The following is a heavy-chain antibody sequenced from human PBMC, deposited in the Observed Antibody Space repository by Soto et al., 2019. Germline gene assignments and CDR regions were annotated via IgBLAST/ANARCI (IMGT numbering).Heavy chain of an antibody. Sequence: PSETLSLTCTVSGGSISSGGYYWSWIRQHPGKGLEWIGYIYYSGSTYYNPSLKSRVTISVDTSKNQFSLKLSSVTAADTAVYYCARVVGGITMVRGVISPTSDAFDIRDQRTMVTVSS. CDR2: IYYSGST. J-gene: IGHJ3*02. V-gene: IGHV4-61*08. D-gene: IGHD3-10*01. CDR3: ARVVGGITMVRGVISPTSDAFDI. CDR1: GGSISSGGYY.